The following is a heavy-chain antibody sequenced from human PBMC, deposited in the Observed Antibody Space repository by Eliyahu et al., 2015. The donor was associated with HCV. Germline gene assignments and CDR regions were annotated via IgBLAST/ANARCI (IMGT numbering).Heavy chain of an antibody. CDR3: ARDKRVRHYYDSSGYYEDAFDI. CDR1: GFXFSSYX. D-gene: IGHD3-22*01. CDR2: ISSSSSTI. V-gene: IGHV3-48*02. J-gene: IGHJ3*02. Sequence: EVQLVESGGGLVQPGGSLRLSCAASGFXFSSYXMNWVRQAPGKGLEWVSYISSSSSTIYYADSVKGRFTISRDNAKNSLYLQMNSLRDEDTAVYYCARDKRVRHYYDSSGYYEDAFDIWGQGTMVTVSS.